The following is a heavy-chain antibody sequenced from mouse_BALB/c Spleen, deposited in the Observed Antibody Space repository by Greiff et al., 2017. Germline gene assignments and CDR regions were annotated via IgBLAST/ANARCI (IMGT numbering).Heavy chain of an antibody. CDR2: IDPENGDT. Sequence: VQLQQSGAELVRSGASVKLSCTASGFNIKDYYMHWVKQRPEQGLEWIGWIDPENGDTEYAPKFQGKATMTADTSSNTAYLQLSSPTSEDTAVYYCNAFLLRLHAMDYWGQGTSVTVSS. CDR1: GFNIKDYY. J-gene: IGHJ4*01. D-gene: IGHD1-2*01. V-gene: IGHV14-4*02. CDR3: NAFLLRLHAMDY.